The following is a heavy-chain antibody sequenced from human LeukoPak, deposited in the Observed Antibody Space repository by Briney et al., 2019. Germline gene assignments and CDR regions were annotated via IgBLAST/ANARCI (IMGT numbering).Heavy chain of an antibody. CDR2: IYYSGST. J-gene: IGHJ4*02. CDR1: GASISSTTYY. V-gene: IGHV4-39*01. Sequence: SETLSLTCTVSGASISSTTYYWGWIRQPPRKGLEWIASIYYSGSTYYNPSLKSRVTISVDTSKNQFSLKLSSVTAADTAVYYCASLRERSYYARGFDYWGQGTLVTVSS. CDR3: ASLRERSYYARGFDY. D-gene: IGHD1-26*01.